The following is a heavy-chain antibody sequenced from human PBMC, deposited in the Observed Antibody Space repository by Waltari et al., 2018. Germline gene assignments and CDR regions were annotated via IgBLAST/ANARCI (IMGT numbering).Heavy chain of an antibody. J-gene: IGHJ4*02. V-gene: IGHV3-23*01. CDR2: ITSSGDNT. CDR1: GFTFGSYA. Sequence: EVQLLDSGGGLVQPGGSLRLSCVVSGFTFGSYAMSWVRQAPDNGLGWFSAITSSGDNTYYADSVKGRFTISRDNSKNTLYLQMNSLRAEDTAVYYCARYNIWSGYYYPDYWSQGTQVTVSS. CDR3: ARYNIWSGYYYPDY. D-gene: IGHD3-3*01.